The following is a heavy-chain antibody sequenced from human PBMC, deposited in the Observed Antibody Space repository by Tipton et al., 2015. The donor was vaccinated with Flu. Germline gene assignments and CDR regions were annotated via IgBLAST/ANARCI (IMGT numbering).Heavy chain of an antibody. Sequence: TLSLTCTVSGGSISSGSYYWSWIRQPAGKGLEWIGRIYTTGIPNYNPSLRSRVTISIDTSKNQFSLKLSSVTAADTAVYYCARDAAYYYDSSVLFTDSWGQGTLVTVSS. D-gene: IGHD3-22*01. CDR3: ARDAAYYYDSSVLFTDS. CDR1: GGSISSGSYY. CDR2: IYTTGIP. J-gene: IGHJ5*01. V-gene: IGHV4-61*02.